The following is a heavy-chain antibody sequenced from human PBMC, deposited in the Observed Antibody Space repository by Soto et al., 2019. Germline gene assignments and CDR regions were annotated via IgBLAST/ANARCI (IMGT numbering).Heavy chain of an antibody. J-gene: IGHJ5*02. CDR2: VYHTGDT. D-gene: IGHD2-21*02. CDR1: GGTVASSHW. CDR3: AREIVTAGGNNYFDP. Sequence: PSETLSLTCAVYGGTVASSHWWSWVRQSPGRGLEWIGNVYHTGDTNFNPSLQSRVTFSVDKSNNQFSLRLTSVTAADTAVYFCAREIVTAGGNNYFDPWGPGTLVTVSS. V-gene: IGHV4-4*02.